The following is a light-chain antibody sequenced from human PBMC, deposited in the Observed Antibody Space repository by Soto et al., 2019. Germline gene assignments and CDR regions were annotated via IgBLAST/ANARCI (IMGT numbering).Light chain of an antibody. Sequence: ELVMTQSPATLSVSGGERATLSCRASQSVSSNLAWYQQKPGQAPRLLIYGASTRANGMPARFSGSGSGTEFTLTISSLQSEDFAVYYCQQYNNWPCTFGQGTKVEIK. J-gene: IGKJ1*01. CDR2: GAS. CDR3: QQYNNWPCT. V-gene: IGKV3-15*01. CDR1: QSVSSN.